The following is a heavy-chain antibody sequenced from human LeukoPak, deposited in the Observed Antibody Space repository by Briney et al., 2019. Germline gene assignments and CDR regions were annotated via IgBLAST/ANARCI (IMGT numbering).Heavy chain of an antibody. CDR1: GVSISTSSHY. D-gene: IGHD6-13*01. Sequence: PSETLSLTCTVSGVSISTSSHYWGWIRQPPGKGLEWIGSIYYTGTTYYIPSLQSRVTISVDTSKNQFSLTLKSVTAADTAVYYCARDQDKPAGGRRDFDYWGQGTLVTVSS. CDR3: ARDQDKPAGGRRDFDY. J-gene: IGHJ4*02. V-gene: IGHV4-39*02. CDR2: IYYTGTT.